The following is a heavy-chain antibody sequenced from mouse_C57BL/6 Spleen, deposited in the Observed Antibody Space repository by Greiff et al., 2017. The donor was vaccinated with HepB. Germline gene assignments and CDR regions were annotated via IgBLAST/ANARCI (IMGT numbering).Heavy chain of an antibody. CDR3: ASYGSSYVGNYFDY. J-gene: IGHJ2*01. V-gene: IGHV1-55*01. Sequence: QVQLQQPGAELVKPGASVKMSCKASGYTFTSYWITWVKQRPGQGLEWIGDIYPGSGSTNYNEKFKSKATLTVDTSSSTAYMQLSSLTSEDSAVYYCASYGSSYVGNYFDYWGQGTTLTVSS. CDR2: IYPGSGST. CDR1: GYTFTSYW. D-gene: IGHD1-1*01.